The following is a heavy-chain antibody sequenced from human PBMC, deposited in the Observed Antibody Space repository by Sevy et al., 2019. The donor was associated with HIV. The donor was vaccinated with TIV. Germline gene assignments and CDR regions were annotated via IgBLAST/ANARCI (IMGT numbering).Heavy chain of an antibody. CDR3: SREAGVVVVVAANQFDY. J-gene: IGHJ4*02. CDR2: IRGKAFVGTT. D-gene: IGHD2-15*01. V-gene: IGHV3-49*03. CDR1: GFSFGEYA. Sequence: GGSLRLSCSASGFSFGEYAMSWFRQAPGKGLEWVAFIRGKAFVGTTEYAASVKGRFTISRDDSKSIAYLQMISLKTKDKAVYYCSREAGVVVVVAANQFDYWGQGTLVTVSS.